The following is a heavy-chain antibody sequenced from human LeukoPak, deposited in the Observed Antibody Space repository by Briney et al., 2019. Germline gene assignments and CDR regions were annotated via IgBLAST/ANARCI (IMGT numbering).Heavy chain of an antibody. CDR1: GFTFSSYA. CDR3: ATVSSGSYYWIDY. Sequence: PGGSLRLSCAASGFTFSSYAMSWVRQAPGKGLEWVSAISGSGGSTYYADSVKGRFTISRDNSKNTLYLQMNSLRAEDTAVYYCATVSSGSYYWIDYWGQGTLVTVSS. J-gene: IGHJ4*02. D-gene: IGHD1-26*01. CDR2: ISGSGGST. V-gene: IGHV3-23*01.